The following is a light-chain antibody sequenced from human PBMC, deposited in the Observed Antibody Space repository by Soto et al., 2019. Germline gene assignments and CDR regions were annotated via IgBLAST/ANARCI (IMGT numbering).Light chain of an antibody. CDR3: RSYTRSSTRV. J-gene: IGLJ1*01. Sequence: QSALTQPASVSGSPGQSITISCTGTSSDVGGYNYVSWYQQHPGKAPKLMIFDVSNRPSGVSNRFSGSKSGNTASLTISGLQVEDEADYYCRSYTRSSTRVFGTGTKLTVL. CDR2: DVS. V-gene: IGLV2-14*03. CDR1: SSDVGGYNY.